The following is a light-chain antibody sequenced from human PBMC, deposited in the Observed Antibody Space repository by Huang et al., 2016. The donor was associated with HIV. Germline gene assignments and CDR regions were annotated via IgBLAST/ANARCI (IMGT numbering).Light chain of an antibody. Sequence: EIVMTQSPATPSVSPGERATLSCRARQRVSSNLAWFQQKPGQAPRLLIYGASTRATGIPARFSGSGSGTEFTLTISSLQSEDFAVYSCLQYKNWPPLTFGGGTKVEIK. CDR1: QRVSSN. J-gene: IGKJ4*01. V-gene: IGKV3-15*01. CDR2: GAS. CDR3: LQYKNWPPLT.